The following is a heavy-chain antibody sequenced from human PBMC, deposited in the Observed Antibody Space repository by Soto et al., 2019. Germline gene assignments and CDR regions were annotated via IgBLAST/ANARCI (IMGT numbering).Heavy chain of an antibody. V-gene: IGHV3-48*03. J-gene: IGHJ3*02. CDR2: IGRRGGAT. D-gene: IGHD4-17*01. Sequence: EVQLVESGGGLVQPGGSLRLSCEAFEFSLSTYEVAWVRQAPGKGLEWVSNIGRRGGATYYADSVKGRFSISRDNAKNSVLLQVNSLRGDDPAVYFCARVYDDYLIDAFDIWGQGTMVSVSS. CDR1: EFSLSTYE. CDR3: ARVYDDYLIDAFDI.